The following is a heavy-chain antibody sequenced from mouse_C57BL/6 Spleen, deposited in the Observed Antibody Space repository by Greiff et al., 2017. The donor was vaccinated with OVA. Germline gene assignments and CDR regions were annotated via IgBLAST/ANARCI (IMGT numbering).Heavy chain of an antibody. Sequence: VQLQQSGPGMVKPSQSLSLTCTVTGYSITSGYDWHWIRHFPGNKLEWMGYISYSGSTNYNPSLKSRISITHDTSKNHFFLKLNSVTTEDTATYYCASRGDSNYFWFAYWGQGTLVTVSA. CDR2: ISYSGST. CDR3: ASRGDSNYFWFAY. V-gene: IGHV3-1*01. CDR1: GYSITSGYD. J-gene: IGHJ3*01. D-gene: IGHD2-5*01.